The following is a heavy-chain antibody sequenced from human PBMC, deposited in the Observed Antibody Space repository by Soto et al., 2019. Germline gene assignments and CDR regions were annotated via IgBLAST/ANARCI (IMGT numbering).Heavy chain of an antibody. CDR1: GGSISSSSYY. D-gene: IGHD2-2*01. CDR3: AIRTRIVVVPAAMQGGTFDY. CDR2: IYYSGST. V-gene: IGHV4-39*01. J-gene: IGHJ4*02. Sequence: QLQLQESVPGLVKPSETLSLTCTVSGGSISSSSYYWGWIRQPPGKGLEWIGSIYYSGSTYYNPSLKSRVTLSVDTSKVQFHLKLSAVTAADTAVYYCAIRTRIVVVPAAMQGGTFDYCGQGTLVTVSS.